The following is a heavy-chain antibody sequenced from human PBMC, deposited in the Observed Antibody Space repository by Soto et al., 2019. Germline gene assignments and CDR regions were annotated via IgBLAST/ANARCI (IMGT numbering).Heavy chain of an antibody. J-gene: IGHJ4*02. D-gene: IGHD6-19*01. CDR3: ARAVAVAGTAFDY. CDR1: GFTVRSYA. CDR2: ISYDGSNK. V-gene: IGHV3-30-3*01. Sequence: GGSLRLSCAASGFTVRSYAMHWVRQAPGKGMEWVAVISYDGSNKYYADSVKGRFTISRDNSKNTLYLQMNSLRAEGTAVYYCARAVAVAGTAFDYWGQGTLVTVS.